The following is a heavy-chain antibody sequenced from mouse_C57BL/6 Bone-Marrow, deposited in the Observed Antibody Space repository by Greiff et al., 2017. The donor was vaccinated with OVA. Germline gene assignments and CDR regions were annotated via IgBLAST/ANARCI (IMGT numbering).Heavy chain of an antibody. D-gene: IGHD4-1*01. J-gene: IGHJ1*03. V-gene: IGHV5-4*01. Sequence: EVQGVESGGGLVKPGGSLKLSCAASGFTFSSYAMSWVRQTPEKRLEWVATISDGGSYTYYPDNVKGRFTISRDNAKNNLYLQMSHLKSEDTAMYYCAREDWDKGWYFDVWGTGTTVTVSS. CDR3: AREDWDKGWYFDV. CDR1: GFTFSSYA. CDR2: ISDGGSYT.